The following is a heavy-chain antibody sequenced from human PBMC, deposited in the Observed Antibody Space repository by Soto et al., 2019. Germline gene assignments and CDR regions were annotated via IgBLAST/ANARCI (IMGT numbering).Heavy chain of an antibody. Sequence: QVQLQESGPGLVKPSQTLSLTCTVSGGSISSGDYYRSWIRQPPGKGLEWIGYIYYSGSTYYNPSLKSRVTISVDTSKNQFSLELSSVTAADTAVYYCARAGVTYYYYGMDVWGQGTTVTVSS. J-gene: IGHJ6*02. CDR3: ARAGVTYYYYGMDV. V-gene: IGHV4-30-4*01. CDR2: IYYSGST. D-gene: IGHD3-10*01. CDR1: GGSISSGDYY.